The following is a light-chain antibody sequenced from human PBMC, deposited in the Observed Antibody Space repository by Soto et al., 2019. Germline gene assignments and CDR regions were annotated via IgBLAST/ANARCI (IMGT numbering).Light chain of an antibody. J-gene: IGKJ1*01. V-gene: IGKV1-5*03. Sequence: DIQLAQSPSTLSASVGDRLIITCRATQSINWLAWYQQKPGKAPKLLIFEASRLESGVPSRFSGSGSGTEFTLTISSLQPDDFGTYYCQHYDTYSPMWTFGQWTKVDVK. CDR2: EAS. CDR1: QSINW. CDR3: QHYDTYSPMWT.